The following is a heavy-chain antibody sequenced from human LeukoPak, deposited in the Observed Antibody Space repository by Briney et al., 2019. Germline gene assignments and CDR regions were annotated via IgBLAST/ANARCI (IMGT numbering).Heavy chain of an antibody. CDR1: GFTFSSYG. V-gene: IGHV3-23*01. CDR2: ISGSGGST. Sequence: GGSLRLSCAASGFTFSSYGMHWVRQAPGKGLEWVSGISGSGGSTYYADSVKGRFTISRDNAKNTVYLQMNSLSAEDTAVYYCASVFDSWGQGFLVTVSS. D-gene: IGHD5/OR15-5a*01. J-gene: IGHJ4*02. CDR3: ASVFDS.